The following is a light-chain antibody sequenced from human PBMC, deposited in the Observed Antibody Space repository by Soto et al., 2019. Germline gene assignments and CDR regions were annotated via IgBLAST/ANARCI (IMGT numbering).Light chain of an antibody. CDR1: QSVSSY. CDR2: DAS. V-gene: IGKV3-11*01. J-gene: IGKJ1*01. Sequence: EIVLTHSPASLSLSPWEIATLSCRASQSVSSYLAWYQQKPGQAPRLLIYDASNGATGIPPRFSGSGSGTEFTLTISSLQSEDFAVYYCQQYNNWSGTFGQGTKVDIK. CDR3: QQYNNWSGT.